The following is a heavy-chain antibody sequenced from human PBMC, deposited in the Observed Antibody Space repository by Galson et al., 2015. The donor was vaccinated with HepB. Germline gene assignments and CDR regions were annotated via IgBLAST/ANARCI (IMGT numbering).Heavy chain of an antibody. CDR1: EGTFNSYA. D-gene: IGHD5-18*01. CDR2: IIPILETT. J-gene: IGHJ4*02. Sequence: SVKASCKASEGTFNSYAISWVRQAPGQGLEWMGGIIPILETTNYAQKFQGRVSIIADASTSTAYMEMSSLRSDDTAMYYCARGAGYSYGTNFDYWGQGTLVTVSS. V-gene: IGHV1-69*13. CDR3: ARGAGYSYGTNFDY.